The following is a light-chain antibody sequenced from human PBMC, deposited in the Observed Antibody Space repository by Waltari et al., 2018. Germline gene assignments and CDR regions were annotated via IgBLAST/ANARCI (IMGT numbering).Light chain of an antibody. CDR3: HQYHNSPQT. V-gene: IGKV3-20*01. CDR2: GTS. J-gene: IGKJ1*01. Sequence: EIALTQSPGTLSLSPGDRATLSCRASHSVNIAYLAWYQQKRGQAPRLLIYGTSTRATGISARFSGSGSGTDFILTISRLEPEDFAIYYCHQYHNSPQTFGQGTKVEI. CDR1: HSVNIAY.